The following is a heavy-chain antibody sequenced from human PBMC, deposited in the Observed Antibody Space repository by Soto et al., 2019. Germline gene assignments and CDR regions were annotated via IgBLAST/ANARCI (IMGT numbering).Heavy chain of an antibody. CDR1: GFTFSSYG. J-gene: IGHJ3*02. CDR3: AREHDNDAFDI. CDR2: IWYDGSNK. Sequence: GGSLRLSCAASGFTFSSYGMHWVRQAPGKGLEWVAVIWYDGSNKYYADSVKGRFTISRDNSKNTLYLQMNSLRAEDTAVYYCAREHDNDAFDIWGQGTMVTVSS. V-gene: IGHV3-33*01.